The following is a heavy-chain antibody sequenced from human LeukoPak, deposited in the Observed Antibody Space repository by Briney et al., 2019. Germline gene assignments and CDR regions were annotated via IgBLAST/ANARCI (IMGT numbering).Heavy chain of an antibody. CDR1: GGSISSGDYY. CDR2: IYRSGST. V-gene: IGHV4-30-2*01. J-gene: IGHJ4*02. Sequence: SQTLSLTCTVSGGSISSGDYYWSWIRQPPGKGLEWIGYIYRSGSTYYNPSLKSRVTISVDRSENQFSLKLSSVAAADTAVYYCARDRETDSGSYFPFDFWGQGTLVTVSS. D-gene: IGHD1-26*01. CDR3: ARDRETDSGSYFPFDF.